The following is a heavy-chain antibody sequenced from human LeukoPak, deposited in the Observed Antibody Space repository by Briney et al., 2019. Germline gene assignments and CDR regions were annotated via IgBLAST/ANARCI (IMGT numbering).Heavy chain of an antibody. CDR1: GYTFTSFS. Sequence: ASVKVSCTASGYTFTSFSMYWVRQAPGQGLEWMGVINPSGGSTSYSQKFQGRVTMTRDTSTSTVYMELSSLRSEDTAVYYCARDVDSSGYYYVDYWGQGTLVTVSS. CDR3: ARDVDSSGYYYVDY. CDR2: INPSGGST. V-gene: IGHV1-46*01. J-gene: IGHJ4*02. D-gene: IGHD3-22*01.